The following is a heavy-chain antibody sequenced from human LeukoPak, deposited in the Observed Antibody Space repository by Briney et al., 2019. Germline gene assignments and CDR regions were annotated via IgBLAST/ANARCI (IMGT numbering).Heavy chain of an antibody. D-gene: IGHD1-7*01. V-gene: IGHV1-69*05. CDR1: GGTFSSYA. Sequence: GSSVKVSCKASGGTFSSYAISWVRQAPGQGLEWMGGIIPIFGTANYAQKFQGRVTITTDESTSTAYMELSSLRSEDTAVYYCARDQGQLELRIHYYYYMDVWGKGTTVTVSS. CDR2: IIPIFGTA. J-gene: IGHJ6*03. CDR3: ARDQGQLELRIHYYYYMDV.